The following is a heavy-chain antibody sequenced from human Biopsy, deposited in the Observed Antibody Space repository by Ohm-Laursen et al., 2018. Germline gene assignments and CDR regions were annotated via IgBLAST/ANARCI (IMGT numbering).Heavy chain of an antibody. CDR3: AKPADSYGSEFYFDY. CDR2: INTSGGST. D-gene: IGHD4-17*01. Sequence: SLRLSCTASGFTYSSYAMTWVRQAPGKGLAWVSVINTSGGSTHYAVSVKGRFTISRDNSMNTLYLRMNSLRAEDTAVYYCAKPADSYGSEFYFDYWGQGTLVTVSS. V-gene: IGHV3-23*01. CDR1: GFTYSSYA. J-gene: IGHJ4*02.